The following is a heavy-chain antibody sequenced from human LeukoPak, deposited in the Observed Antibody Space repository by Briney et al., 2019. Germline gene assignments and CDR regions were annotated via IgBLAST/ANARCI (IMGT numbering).Heavy chain of an antibody. Sequence: SETLSLTCTVSNYSISSDYYWGWIRQPPGQGLEWIGNIYSSGNTYYNASLKSRVTIYIDTSKNQFSLNLSSVTAADTAVYYCAKSGGSGLIDYWGQGTLVTVSS. CDR3: AKSGGSGLIDY. CDR2: IYSSGNT. D-gene: IGHD1-26*01. CDR1: NYSISSDYY. V-gene: IGHV4-38-2*02. J-gene: IGHJ4*02.